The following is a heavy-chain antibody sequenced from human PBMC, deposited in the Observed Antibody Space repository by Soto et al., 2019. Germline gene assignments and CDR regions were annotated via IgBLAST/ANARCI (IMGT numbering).Heavy chain of an antibody. CDR1: GYSFTSYW. CDR3: ARHLRVDDCSCGICCYPGLIGP. D-gene: IGHD2-15*01. CDR2: IYPGDSDT. Sequence: GESLKISCKGSGYSFTSYWIGWVRQMPGKGLEWMGIIYPGDSDTRYSPSFQGQVTTSADKSISTAYLQWSSLKASDTAMYYCARHLRVDDCSCGICCYPGLIGPCGQGTLVTVP. J-gene: IGHJ5*02. V-gene: IGHV5-51*01.